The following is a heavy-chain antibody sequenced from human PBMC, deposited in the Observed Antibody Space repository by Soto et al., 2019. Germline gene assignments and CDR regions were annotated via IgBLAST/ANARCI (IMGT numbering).Heavy chain of an antibody. CDR2: INPNSVGT. V-gene: IGHV1-2*04. CDR3: ARDGHRRPCSGGSCRQAPTHDYYGMDV. D-gene: IGHD2-15*01. J-gene: IGHJ6*02. CDR1: GYTFTSYY. Sequence: AAVKVSCKASGYTFTSYYMHWVRRAPGQGLEWMGWINPNSVGTNYAQKFQGWVTMTRDTSISTAYMELSRLRSDDTAVYYCARDGHRRPCSGGSCRQAPTHDYYGMDVWGQG.